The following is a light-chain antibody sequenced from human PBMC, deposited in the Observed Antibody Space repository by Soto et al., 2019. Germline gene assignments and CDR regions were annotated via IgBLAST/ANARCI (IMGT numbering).Light chain of an antibody. CDR1: KLGDKS. J-gene: IGLJ2*01. Sequence: SYELTQPPSVSVSPGQTASITCSGEKLGDKSACWYQQKPGQSPVLVIYQDSKRTSGIPERFSGSNSGNTATLTISGTQAMDEADYYCQAWESGYVVFGGGTKLTVL. V-gene: IGLV3-1*01. CDR2: QDS. CDR3: QAWESGYVV.